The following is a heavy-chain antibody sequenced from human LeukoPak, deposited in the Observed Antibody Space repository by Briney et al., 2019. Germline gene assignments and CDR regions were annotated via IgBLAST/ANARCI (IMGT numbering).Heavy chain of an antibody. J-gene: IGHJ4*02. D-gene: IGHD3-10*01. CDR2: ISTSGST. Sequence: SETLSLTCTVSGGSISSYYWSWIRQPAGKGLESIGHISTSGSTNYNPSLKSRVTMSVDTSKNEFSLKLTSVTAADTAVYYCAREANYYGSGSYFEGTFDYWGQGSLVTVSS. V-gene: IGHV4-4*07. CDR3: AREANYYGSGSYFEGTFDY. CDR1: GGSISSYY.